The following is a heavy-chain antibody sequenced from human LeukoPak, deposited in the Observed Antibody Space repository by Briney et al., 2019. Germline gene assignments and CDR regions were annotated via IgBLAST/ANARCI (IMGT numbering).Heavy chain of an antibody. CDR3: ARDNYCSGGSCYSDY. D-gene: IGHD2-15*01. Sequence: PGGSVRLSCAASGFTVSSNYMSWVRQAPGKGLEWVSLIYSGGTTYYADSVRGRFTISRDSSKNTLYLQMNSLRAEDTAVYYCARDNYCSGGSCYSDYWGQGTLVTVSS. CDR2: IYSGGTT. J-gene: IGHJ4*02. V-gene: IGHV3-53*01. CDR1: GFTVSSNY.